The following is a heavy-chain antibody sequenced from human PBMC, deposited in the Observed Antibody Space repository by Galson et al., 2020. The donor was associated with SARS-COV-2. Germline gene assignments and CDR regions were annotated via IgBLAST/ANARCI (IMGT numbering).Heavy chain of an antibody. CDR3: TTGGLWGASEYFDL. Sequence: SLRLSCAASGLIFDDHAMHWVRQASGNGLEWVAGINLLSGPIGYAVSVRGRFTISRDNTKNSLYLQMNSLGPEDTACYYCTTGGLWGASEYFDLWGRGTLVTVSS. CDR1: GLIFDDHA. CDR2: INLLSGPI. V-gene: IGHV3-9*01. D-gene: IGHD7-27*01. J-gene: IGHJ2*01.